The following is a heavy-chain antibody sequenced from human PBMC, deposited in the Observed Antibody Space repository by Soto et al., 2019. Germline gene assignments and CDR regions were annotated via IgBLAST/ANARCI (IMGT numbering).Heavy chain of an antibody. Sequence: PVGSLRLSCAASGFTFSSYSMNWVRQAPGKGLEWVSSISSSSSYIYYADSVKGRFTISRDNAKNSLYLQMNSLRAEDTAVYYCARDTGLSSGYHFDYWGQGTLVTVSS. CDR1: GFTFSSYS. V-gene: IGHV3-21*01. D-gene: IGHD3-22*01. J-gene: IGHJ4*02. CDR3: ARDTGLSSGYHFDY. CDR2: ISSSSSYI.